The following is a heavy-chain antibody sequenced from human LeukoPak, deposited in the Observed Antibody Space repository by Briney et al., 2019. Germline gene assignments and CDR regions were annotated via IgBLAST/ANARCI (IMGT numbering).Heavy chain of an antibody. V-gene: IGHV3-74*01. CDR1: GFTFSNSW. D-gene: IGHD5-12*01. CDR2: INSDGKTT. CDR3: ARDENFIVATPYSY. J-gene: IGHJ4*02. Sequence: GGSLRLSCAASGFTFSNSWMHWVRQAPGKGLVWVSRINSDGKTTSYADSVKGRFTISRDNAENTLFLQMNSLRAEDTAVYYCARDENFIVATPYSYWGQGTLVTVSS.